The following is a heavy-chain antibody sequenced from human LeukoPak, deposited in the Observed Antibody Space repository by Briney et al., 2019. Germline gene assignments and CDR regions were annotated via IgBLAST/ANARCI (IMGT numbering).Heavy chain of an antibody. CDR3: ANTGGYFQR. J-gene: IGHJ1*01. Sequence: GGSLRLSCAASGFTFSSYGMHWVRQAPGKGLEWVAVISYDGSNQYYADSVKGRFTISRDNSKNTLYLQMNSLRTEDTAVYYCANTGGYFQRWGQGTLVTVSS. CDR2: ISYDGSNQ. CDR1: GFTFSSYG. V-gene: IGHV3-30*18.